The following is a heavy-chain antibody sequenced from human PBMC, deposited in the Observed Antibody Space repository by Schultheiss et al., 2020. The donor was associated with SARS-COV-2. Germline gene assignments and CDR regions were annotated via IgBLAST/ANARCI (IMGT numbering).Heavy chain of an antibody. Sequence: SETLSLTCTVSGGSISSSSYYWGWIRQPPGKGLEWIGSIYYSGSTNYNPSLKSRVTISVDTSKNQFSLKLSSVTAADTAVYYCASPIAVGATDDYWGQGTLVTVSS. CDR1: GGSISSSSYY. J-gene: IGHJ4*02. V-gene: IGHV4-39*07. CDR3: ASPIAVGATDDY. D-gene: IGHD1-26*01. CDR2: IYYSGST.